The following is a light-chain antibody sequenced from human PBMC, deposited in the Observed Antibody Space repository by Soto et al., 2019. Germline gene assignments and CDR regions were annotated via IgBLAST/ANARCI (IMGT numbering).Light chain of an antibody. Sequence: QSVLTQPPSVSGAPGQRVTISCTGSSSNIGAGYDVHWYQQLPGTAPKLLIYGNSNRPSGVPDRFSGSKSGTSASLAITGLQAEDEADYYCSSYTSTNYVIFGGGTKLTVL. CDR2: GNS. CDR3: SSYTSTNYVI. CDR1: SSNIGAGYD. J-gene: IGLJ2*01. V-gene: IGLV1-40*01.